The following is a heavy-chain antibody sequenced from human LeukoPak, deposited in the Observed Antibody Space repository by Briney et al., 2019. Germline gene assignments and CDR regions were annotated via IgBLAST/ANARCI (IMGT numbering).Heavy chain of an antibody. CDR1: GDSISSTSYY. Sequence: SETLSLTCIVSGDSISSTSYYWAWIRQPPGKGLEWIGMIFYSGSAYYTPSLRGRVTLSVDTSRNQFSLNLVSVTAADTGVYFCARQQSDTSLFDPWGQGTLVTVSS. CDR3: ARQQSDTSLFDP. J-gene: IGHJ5*02. D-gene: IGHD2-21*02. V-gene: IGHV4-39*01. CDR2: IFYSGSA.